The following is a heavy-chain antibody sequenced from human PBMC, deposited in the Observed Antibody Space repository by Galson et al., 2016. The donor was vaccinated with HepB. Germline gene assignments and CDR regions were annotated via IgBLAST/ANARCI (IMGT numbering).Heavy chain of an antibody. CDR2: IHESGTT. J-gene: IGHJ4*02. CDR3: VRDRKYASPWYLDS. CDR1: GYSISSGYH. V-gene: IGHV4-38-2*02. D-gene: IGHD2-2*01. Sequence: SETLSLTCTVSGYSISSGYHWGWVRQSPGKGLEWIGSIHESGTTYNNPPLKSRVTISMDTSKDQFSLKLTSVTAADTAIYYCVRDRKYASPWYLDSWGQGTLVTVSS.